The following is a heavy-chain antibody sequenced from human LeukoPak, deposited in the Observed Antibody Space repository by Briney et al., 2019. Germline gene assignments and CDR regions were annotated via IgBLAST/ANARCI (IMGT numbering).Heavy chain of an antibody. Sequence: KVSCKASGGTFSSYAISWVRQAPGQGLEWMGRFIPIFGTANYAQKFQGRVTMTRNTSISTAYMELSSLRSEDTAVYYCARVGKLTRYYYYYMDVWGKGTTVTVSS. CDR1: GGTFSSYA. CDR2: FIPIFGTA. CDR3: ARVGKLTRYYYYYMDV. D-gene: IGHD7-27*01. J-gene: IGHJ6*03. V-gene: IGHV1-69*05.